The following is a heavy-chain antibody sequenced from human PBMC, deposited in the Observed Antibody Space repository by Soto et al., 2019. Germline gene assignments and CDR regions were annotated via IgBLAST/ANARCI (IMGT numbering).Heavy chain of an antibody. J-gene: IGHJ5*02. D-gene: IGHD2-15*01. V-gene: IGHV4-59*01. CDR2: IYYSGST. Sequence: QVQLQESGPGLVKPSETLSLTCTVSGGSISSYYWSWIRQPPGKGLEWIGYIYYSGSTNYNPSLKSRVTISVDTSKNQFSLKLSSVTAADTAVYYCARLTRCYSCWFDPWGQGTLVTVSS. CDR1: GGSISSYY. CDR3: ARLTRCYSCWFDP.